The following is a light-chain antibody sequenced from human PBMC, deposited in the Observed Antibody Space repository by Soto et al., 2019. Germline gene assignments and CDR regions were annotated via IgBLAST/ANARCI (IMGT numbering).Light chain of an antibody. V-gene: IGKV3-15*01. J-gene: IGKJ1*01. CDR1: QSVSSS. CDR2: GAS. Sequence: EIVMTQSPATLSVSPGERATLSCRASQSVSSSLAWYQQKPGQAPRLLISGASTRDTGIPARFSGSGSGTEFTLNISSLQSEDFAVYYCQQYNNWPRAFGQGTKVEIK. CDR3: QQYNNWPRA.